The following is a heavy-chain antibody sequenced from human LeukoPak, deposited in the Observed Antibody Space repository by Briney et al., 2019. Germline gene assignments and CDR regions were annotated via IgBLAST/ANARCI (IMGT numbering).Heavy chain of an antibody. CDR1: GFTFSNYE. CDR2: IKEDGSEK. J-gene: IGHJ4*02. V-gene: IGHV3-7*01. CDR3: TRGRTSRY. Sequence: PGGSLRLSCAPSGFTFSNYEMSWVRQAPGKGLEWVANIKEDGSEKYYVDSVKGRFTISRDNAKNSLYLQMNSLRADDTAVYYCTRGRTSRYWGQGTLVTVSS.